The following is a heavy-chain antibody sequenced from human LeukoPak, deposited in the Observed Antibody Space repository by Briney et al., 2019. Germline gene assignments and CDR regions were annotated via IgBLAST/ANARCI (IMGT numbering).Heavy chain of an antibody. J-gene: IGHJ4*02. CDR3: ARGRSSGWYPLYFDY. D-gene: IGHD6-19*01. V-gene: IGHV1-69*13. Sequence: ASVKVSCKASGGTFSSYAISWVRQAPGQGLEWMGGIIPIFGTANYAQKFQGRVTITADESTSTAYMELSSLRSEDTAVYYCARGRSSGWYPLYFDYWGQGTLVTVSS. CDR1: GGTFSSYA. CDR2: IIPIFGTA.